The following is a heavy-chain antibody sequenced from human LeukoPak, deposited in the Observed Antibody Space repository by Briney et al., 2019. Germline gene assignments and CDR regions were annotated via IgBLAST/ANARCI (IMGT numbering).Heavy chain of an antibody. CDR1: GFTFSSYE. Sequence: GGSLRLSCAASGFTFSSYEMNWVRQAPGKGLEWVSYISSSGNTIYYADFVKGRFTISRDNAKNSLYLQMNSLRAEDTAVYYCARGGGYYGSGSLRYYYYGMDVWGQGTTVTVSS. CDR2: ISSSGNTI. V-gene: IGHV3-48*03. D-gene: IGHD3-10*01. J-gene: IGHJ6*02. CDR3: ARGGGYYGSGSLRYYYYGMDV.